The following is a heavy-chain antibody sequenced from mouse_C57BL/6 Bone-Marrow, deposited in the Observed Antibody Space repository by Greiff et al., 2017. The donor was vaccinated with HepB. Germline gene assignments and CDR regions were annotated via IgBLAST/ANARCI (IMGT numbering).Heavy chain of an antibody. CDR2: IDPSDSYT. Sequence: VQLQQSGAELVKPGASVKMSCKASGYTFTSYWITWVKQRPGQGLEWIGEIDPSDSYTNYNQKFKGKATLTVDTSSSTAYMQLSSLTSEDSAVYYCASWDFDYWGQGTTLTVSS. CDR1: GYTFTSYW. D-gene: IGHD4-1*01. J-gene: IGHJ2*01. V-gene: IGHV1-69*02. CDR3: ASWDFDY.